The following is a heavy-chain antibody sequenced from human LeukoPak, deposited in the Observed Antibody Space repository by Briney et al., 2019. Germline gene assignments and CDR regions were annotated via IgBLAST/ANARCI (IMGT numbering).Heavy chain of an antibody. CDR1: DFTFSSYW. V-gene: IGHV3-7*01. CDR2: TNQDGSDK. D-gene: IGHD1-1*01. CDR3: ARVGYNWDDDGVDY. J-gene: IGHJ4*02. Sequence: GGSLRLSCAASDFTFSSYWMSWVRQAPGKGLEWVANTNQDGSDKRYMDSVRGRFTISRDNAKNSLSLHMDSLRAEDTAVYYCARVGYNWDDDGVDYWGQGTLVTVSS.